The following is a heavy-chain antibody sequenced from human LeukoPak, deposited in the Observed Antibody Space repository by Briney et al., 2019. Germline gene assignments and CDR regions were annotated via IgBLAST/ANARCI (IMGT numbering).Heavy chain of an antibody. CDR3: ARASGGDGSGSL. CDR1: GGSIGGYY. V-gene: IGHV4-59*01. D-gene: IGHD3-10*01. CDR2: IYYSGSP. J-gene: IGHJ4*02. Sequence: PSETLSLTCTVSGGSIGGYYWSWIRQPPWKGLEWIGYIYYSGSPDYNPSLKSRVTISVDTSKNQFSLNLSSVTAADTAMYYCARASGGDGSGSLWGQGTLVTVSS.